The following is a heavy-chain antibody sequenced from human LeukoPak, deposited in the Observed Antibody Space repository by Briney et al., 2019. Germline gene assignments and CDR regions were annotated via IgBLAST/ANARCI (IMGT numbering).Heavy chain of an antibody. D-gene: IGHD3-22*01. CDR2: ISYNGDST. Sequence: PGGSLRLSCSASGFTFKNYAMHWVRQAPGKGLEYVSAISYNGDSTYYADSVKGRFTISRDNSKNTLYLQMNSLRAEDTAVYYCAGRRLYYDSSGRLLDYWGQGTLATVSS. J-gene: IGHJ4*02. CDR3: AGRRLYYDSSGRLLDY. V-gene: IGHV3-64*04. CDR1: GFTFKNYA.